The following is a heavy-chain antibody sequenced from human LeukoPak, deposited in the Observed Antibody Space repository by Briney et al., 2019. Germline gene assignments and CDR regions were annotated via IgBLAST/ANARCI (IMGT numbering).Heavy chain of an antibody. CDR2: IYTSGST. CDR3: ARGGCHDPLVISSVYRQFGS. CDR1: GGSFSSYY. D-gene: IGHD2-8*01. V-gene: IGHV4-59*10. Sequence: PSETLSLTCAVYGGSFSSYYWSWIRQPPGKGLEWIGGIYTSGSTNYNFSLKSRVSISIDTSKNQFSLKLSSVTAADTAVYYCARGGCHDPLVISSVYRQFGSWGQGTLVTVAS. J-gene: IGHJ5*02.